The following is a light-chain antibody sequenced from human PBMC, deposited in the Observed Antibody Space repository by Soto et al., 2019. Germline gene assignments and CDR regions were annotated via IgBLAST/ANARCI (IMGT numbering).Light chain of an antibody. CDR1: QSINTW. CDR2: KAS. V-gene: IGKV1-5*03. J-gene: IGKJ1*01. Sequence: DIQMTQSPSTLSASVGDRVIITCRASQSINTWLAWYQLKPGRAPKLLIYKASTLESGVSSRFSGSGSGTEFTLTISSLQPDDFATYFCQQYQTYSQFGQGTKVEIK. CDR3: QQYQTYSQ.